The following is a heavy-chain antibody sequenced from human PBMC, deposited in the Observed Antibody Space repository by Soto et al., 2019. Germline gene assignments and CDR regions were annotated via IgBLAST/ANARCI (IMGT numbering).Heavy chain of an antibody. D-gene: IGHD2-21*01. Sequence: SETLSLTCTVSGGSISGYYWSWIRQPPGKGLEWIGYIYYSGNTNYNPSLKSRVTMSVDTSNSQFSLKLSSVTAADTAVYYCARLEGESPTYAYYYMGFWGKGTTVPVSS. CDR1: GGSISGYY. J-gene: IGHJ6*03. CDR2: IYYSGNT. CDR3: ARLEGESPTYAYYYMGF. V-gene: IGHV4-59*08.